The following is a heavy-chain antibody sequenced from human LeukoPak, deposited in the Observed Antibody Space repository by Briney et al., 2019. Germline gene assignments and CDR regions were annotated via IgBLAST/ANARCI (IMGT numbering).Heavy chain of an antibody. CDR2: IFHNGET. Sequence: SETLSLICIVSGGSIDNQYWSWVRHLPGKGLEWIGYIFHNGETNYNPSLKTRVSISEDRSKGQVSLKLSSVTAADTAVYYCARGGPHGVNLLSDSLESLSLTYFDSWGRGTLVTVSS. CDR1: GGSIDNQY. CDR3: ARGGPHGVNLLSDSLESLSLTYFDS. J-gene: IGHJ4*02. V-gene: IGHV4-59*11. D-gene: IGHD2-8*01.